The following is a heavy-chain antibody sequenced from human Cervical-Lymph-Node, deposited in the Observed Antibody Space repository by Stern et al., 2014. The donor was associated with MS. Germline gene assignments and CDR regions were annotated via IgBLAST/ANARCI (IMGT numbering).Heavy chain of an antibody. Sequence: QLQLQESGPGLVKPSETLSLTCTVSGGSTSSSNYYWGWIRQPPGKGLEWIASISHSGSSYSIPSLKSRLTISIDTSKTQFPLKLISVTAADTAVYYCASLNGSGSYPDYWGQGTLVIVSS. D-gene: IGHD3-10*01. J-gene: IGHJ4*02. CDR1: GGSTSSSNYY. CDR3: ASLNGSGSYPDY. CDR2: ISHSGSS. V-gene: IGHV4-39*01.